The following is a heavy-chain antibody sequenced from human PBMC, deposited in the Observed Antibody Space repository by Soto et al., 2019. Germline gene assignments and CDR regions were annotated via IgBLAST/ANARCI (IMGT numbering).Heavy chain of an antibody. CDR2: IYPGDSNT. Sequence: GESLKISGKGSGDSFTSYWIGWVRQMPGKGLEWMGIIYPGDSNTRYSPSFQGQVTISADKSISTAYLQWSSLKASDTAMYYRARNGPRVAAAPFTWFAPWGQGTLVTVSS. J-gene: IGHJ5*02. D-gene: IGHD2-15*01. CDR1: GDSFTSYW. CDR3: ARNGPRVAAAPFTWFAP. V-gene: IGHV5-51*01.